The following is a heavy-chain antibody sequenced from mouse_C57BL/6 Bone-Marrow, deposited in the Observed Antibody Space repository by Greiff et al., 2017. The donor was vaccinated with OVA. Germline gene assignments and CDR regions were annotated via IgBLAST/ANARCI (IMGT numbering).Heavy chain of an antibody. J-gene: IGHJ4*01. D-gene: IGHD1-1*01. CDR1: GFSLTSYG. V-gene: IGHV2-4*01. Sequence: VQLVESGPGLVQPSPSLSISCTVSGFSLTSYGVHWVRQPPGKGLEWLGVIWRGGSTDYNAAFISRLSISKDNSKSHAFFKMNSLQADDTAIYYCAKRGTTVAMDYWGQGTSVTVSS. CDR3: AKRGTTVAMDY. CDR2: IWRGGST.